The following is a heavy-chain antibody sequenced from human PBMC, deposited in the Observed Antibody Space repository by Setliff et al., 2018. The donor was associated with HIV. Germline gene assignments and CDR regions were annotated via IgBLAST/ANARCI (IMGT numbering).Heavy chain of an antibody. Sequence: PSETLSLTCTVSGDSISSGGFYWTWIRQPAGKGLEYIGHIYIGGSTNSHPSLESRLAISADTSKNQFSLKLNSVTAADTAVYYCVRGHDILEPSGPFDYWGQGTLVTVSS. V-gene: IGHV4-61*09. J-gene: IGHJ4*02. CDR2: IYIGGST. CDR3: VRGHDILEPSGPFDY. D-gene: IGHD6-19*01. CDR1: GDSISSGGFY.